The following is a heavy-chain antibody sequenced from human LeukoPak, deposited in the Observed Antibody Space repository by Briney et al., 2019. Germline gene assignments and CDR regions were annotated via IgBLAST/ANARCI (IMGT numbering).Heavy chain of an antibody. CDR1: GYTFSSYS. J-gene: IGHJ6*03. CDR3: AREGARPSGYYYYMDV. CDR2: ISSSSTI. V-gene: IGHV3-48*04. D-gene: IGHD3-10*01. Sequence: GGSLRLSCAASGYTFSSYSMNWVRQAPGKGLEWVSYISSSSTIYYADSVKGRFTISRDNAKNSLYLRMNSLRAEDTAVYYCAREGARPSGYYYYMDVWGKGTTVTVSS.